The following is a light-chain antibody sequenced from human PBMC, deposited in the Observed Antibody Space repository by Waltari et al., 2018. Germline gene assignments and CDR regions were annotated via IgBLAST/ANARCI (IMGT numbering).Light chain of an antibody. CDR2: GIS. J-gene: IGKJ4*01. CDR3: QQRYNWLT. Sequence: EIVLTQSAATLSLSPGERATLSCRTSQSVNNYLDCYHQKTDQAPRLLIYGISDRASGVPARFSGSGSGTGLTLNISSLDPADSAVYYCQQRYNWLTFGGGTKVEIK. CDR1: QSVNNY. V-gene: IGKV3-11*01.